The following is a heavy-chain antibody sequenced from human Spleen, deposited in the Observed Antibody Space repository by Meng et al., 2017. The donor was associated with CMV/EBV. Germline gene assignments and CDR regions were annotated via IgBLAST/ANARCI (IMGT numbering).Heavy chain of an antibody. V-gene: IGHV3-21*01. D-gene: IGHD1-26*01. J-gene: IGHJ4*02. Sequence: GESLKISCAASGFTFSSYSMNWVRQAPGKGLERVSSISSSSSYIYYADSVRGRFAISRDNSKNTLYLEMNSLRTEDTAVYYCARDAVVGPTSRSGIGYFDQWGQGTLVTVSS. CDR1: GFTFSSYS. CDR2: ISSSSSYI. CDR3: ARDAVVGPTSRSGIGYFDQ.